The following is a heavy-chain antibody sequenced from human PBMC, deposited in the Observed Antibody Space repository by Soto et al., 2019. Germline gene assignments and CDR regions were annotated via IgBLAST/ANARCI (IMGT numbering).Heavy chain of an antibody. CDR2: IIPVTGTA. V-gene: IGHV1-69*01. CDR1: GDSFSRFA. Sequence: QVQLVQSGPEVKKPGSSLKVSCKSYGDSFSRFAVNWVRQAPGEGLEWMGGIIPVTGTANYIDKFRGRLTITADESSSTVYMELSSLRSEDTAVYYCARLGLDLDFDHWGQGTLVTVSS. J-gene: IGHJ4*02. CDR3: ARLGLDLDFDH.